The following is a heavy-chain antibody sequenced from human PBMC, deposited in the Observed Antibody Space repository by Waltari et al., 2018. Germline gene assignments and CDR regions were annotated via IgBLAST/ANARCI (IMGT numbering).Heavy chain of an antibody. Sequence: EVQLVESGGGLVQPGGSRRLSWGGSGFTLSCFWMGWVRQAQGKGLDWVANMNRDGSETYYVDSVKGRFTISRDNAKNSLYLEMNTLRVEDTAIYYCARLSSSWNEKGAFDIWGQGTMVTVSS. CDR1: GFTLSCFW. V-gene: IGHV3-7*01. D-gene: IGHD6-13*01. J-gene: IGHJ3*02. CDR3: ARLSSSWNEKGAFDI. CDR2: MNRDGSET.